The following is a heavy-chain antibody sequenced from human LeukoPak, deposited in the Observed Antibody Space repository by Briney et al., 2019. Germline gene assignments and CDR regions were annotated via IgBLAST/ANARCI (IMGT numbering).Heavy chain of an antibody. Sequence: PGGSLRLSCAASGFTFSSYGMHWVRQAPGKGLEWVATIRYDGSEKYYAEFVTGRFTVSRDNSKNTLYLEVNSVRVEDTAVYYCAREAWDQTGRAPVIWGQGTQVTVSS. D-gene: IGHD1-14*01. J-gene: IGHJ4*02. V-gene: IGHV3-30*02. CDR1: GFTFSSYG. CDR2: IRYDGSEK. CDR3: AREAWDQTGRAPVI.